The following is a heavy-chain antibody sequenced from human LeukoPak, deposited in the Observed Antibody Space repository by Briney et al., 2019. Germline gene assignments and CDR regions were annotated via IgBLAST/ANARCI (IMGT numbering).Heavy chain of an antibody. CDR2: ISGSGGST. J-gene: IGHJ4*02. V-gene: IGHV3-23*01. D-gene: IGHD2-2*01. CDR3: AKESRGYCSSTSCPKPIDY. Sequence: GGSLRLSCAASVFTFSSYAMSWVRQAPGKGLEWVSAISGSGGSTYYADSVKGRFTISRDNSKNTLYLQMNSLRAEDTAVYYCAKESRGYCSSTSCPKPIDYWGQGTLVTVSS. CDR1: VFTFSSYA.